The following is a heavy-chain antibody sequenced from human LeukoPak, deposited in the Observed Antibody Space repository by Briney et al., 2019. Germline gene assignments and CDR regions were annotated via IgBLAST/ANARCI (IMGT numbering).Heavy chain of an antibody. CDR1: GGSISSGSYY. D-gene: IGHD3-3*01. Sequence: SETLSLTCTVSGGSISSGSYYWSWIRQPAGKGLEWIGRIYTSGSTNYNPSLKSRVTISVDTSKSQFSLKLSSVTAADTAVYYCARDGYYDFWSGHHYYMDVWGKGTTVTVSS. J-gene: IGHJ6*03. V-gene: IGHV4-61*02. CDR2: IYTSGST. CDR3: ARDGYYDFWSGHHYYMDV.